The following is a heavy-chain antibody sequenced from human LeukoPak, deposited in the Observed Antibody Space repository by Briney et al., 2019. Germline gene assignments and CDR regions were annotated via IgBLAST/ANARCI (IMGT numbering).Heavy chain of an antibody. CDR2: IYYSGST. V-gene: IGHV4-39*01. D-gene: IGHD3-10*01. CDR1: GGSISSSSYS. Sequence: SETLSLTCTVSGGSISSSSYSWGWIRQPPGKGLEWIGSIYYSGSTYYNPSLKSRVTISVDTSKNQFSLKLSSVTAADTAVYYCASNPSLLWFGEFEDYWGQGTLVTVSS. J-gene: IGHJ4*02. CDR3: ASNPSLLWFGEFEDY.